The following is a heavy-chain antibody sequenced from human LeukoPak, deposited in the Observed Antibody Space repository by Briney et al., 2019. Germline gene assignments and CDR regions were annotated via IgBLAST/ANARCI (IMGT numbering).Heavy chain of an antibody. V-gene: IGHV1-2*06. D-gene: IGHD4-11*01. CDR3: ARDWGYSDYSIGNY. CDR2: INPNSGGT. Sequence: ASVKVSCKASGYTFTGYYMHWVRQAPGQGLEWMGRINPNSGGTNYAQKFQGRVTMTRDTSISTAYMKLSRLRSDDTAVYYCARDWGYSDYSIGNYWGQGTLVTVSS. CDR1: GYTFTGYY. J-gene: IGHJ4*02.